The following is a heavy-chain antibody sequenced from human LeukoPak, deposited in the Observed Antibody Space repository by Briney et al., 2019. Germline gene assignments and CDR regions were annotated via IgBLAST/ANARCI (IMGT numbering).Heavy chain of an antibody. D-gene: IGHD6-13*01. CDR1: GFTFSSYW. Sequence: QPGVSLRLSCAASGFTFSSYWMTWVRQAPGKGLEWVANIRPDGSGTYYVDSVKGRFTISRDNAKSSLYLQMNSLRAEDTAVYYCATNRVAAAGDDWGQGTLVTVSS. CDR3: ATNRVAAAGDD. V-gene: IGHV3-7*01. J-gene: IGHJ1*01. CDR2: IRPDGSGT.